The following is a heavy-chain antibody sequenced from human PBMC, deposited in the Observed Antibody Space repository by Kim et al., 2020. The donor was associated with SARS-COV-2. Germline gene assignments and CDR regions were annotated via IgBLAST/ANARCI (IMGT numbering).Heavy chain of an antibody. D-gene: IGHD4-17*01. CDR3: ARDAGLYGDSINYFDY. J-gene: IGHJ4*02. V-gene: IGHV1-3*01. CDR2: INAGNGNT. CDR1: GYTFTSYA. Sequence: ASVKVSCKASGYTFTSYAMHWVRQAPGQRLEWMGWINAGNGNTKYSQKFQGRVTITRDTSASTAYMELSSLRSEDTAVYYCARDAGLYGDSINYFDYWGQGTLVTVSS.